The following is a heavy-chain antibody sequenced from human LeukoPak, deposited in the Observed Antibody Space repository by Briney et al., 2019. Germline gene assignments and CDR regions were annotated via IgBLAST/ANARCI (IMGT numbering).Heavy chain of an antibody. D-gene: IGHD3-10*01. CDR3: AELGITMIRGV. V-gene: IGHV3-48*03. J-gene: IGHJ6*04. CDR1: VFTLCSYQ. Sequence: PGGPLRLSCAASVFTLCSYQMNCPRQARGEAVEWVSYFSSSGSTIYYADSVKGRFTIYRDNDKNSLYLQMNSLRAEDTAVYYCAELGITMIRGVWGKGTTVTISS. CDR2: FSSSGSTI.